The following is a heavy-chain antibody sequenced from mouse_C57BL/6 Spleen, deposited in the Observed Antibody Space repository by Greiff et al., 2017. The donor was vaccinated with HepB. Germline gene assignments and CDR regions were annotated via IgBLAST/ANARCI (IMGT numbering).Heavy chain of an antibody. Sequence: VQLQQPGAELVKPGASVKMSCKASGYTFTSYWITWVKQRPGQGLEWIGDIYPGSGSTNYNEKFKSKATLTVDTSSSTAYMQLSSLTSEDSAVYYCARARWDYSYFDYWGQGTTLTVSS. V-gene: IGHV1-55*01. CDR2: IYPGSGST. CDR3: ARARWDYSYFDY. CDR1: GYTFTSYW. J-gene: IGHJ2*01. D-gene: IGHD1-1*01.